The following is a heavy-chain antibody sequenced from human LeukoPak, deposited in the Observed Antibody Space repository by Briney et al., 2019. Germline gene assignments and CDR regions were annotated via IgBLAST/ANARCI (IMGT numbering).Heavy chain of an antibody. J-gene: IGHJ4*02. Sequence: PGRSLRLSCAASGFTFCSYGMHWVRQAPGKGLEWVAVISYDGSNKYYADSVKGRFTISRDNSKNTLYLQMNSLRAEDTAVYYCAKWNPIAAALDYWGQGTLVTVSS. V-gene: IGHV3-30*18. CDR2: ISYDGSNK. CDR3: AKWNPIAAALDY. D-gene: IGHD6-13*01. CDR1: GFTFCSYG.